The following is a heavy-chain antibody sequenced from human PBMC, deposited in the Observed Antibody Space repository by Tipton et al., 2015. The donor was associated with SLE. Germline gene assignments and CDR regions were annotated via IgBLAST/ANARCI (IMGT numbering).Heavy chain of an antibody. D-gene: IGHD6-6*01. J-gene: IGHJ5*01. V-gene: IGHV4-31*03. CDR3: ARDWGVYSSSAGPGMLDS. CDR2: IYNSGST. CDR1: GGSISSGGYY. Sequence: TLFLTCTVSGGSISSGGYYWTWIRQHPGKGLEWIGYIYNSGSTYYKPSLKSRVTISADTSKNQFSLKLYSVTAADTAVYYCARDWGVYSSSAGPGMLDSWGQGTLVTVST.